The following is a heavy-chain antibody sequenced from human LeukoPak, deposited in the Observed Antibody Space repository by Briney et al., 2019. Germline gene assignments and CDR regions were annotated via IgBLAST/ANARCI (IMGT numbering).Heavy chain of an antibody. J-gene: IGHJ6*03. CDR1: GFTFSSYA. Sequence: GGSLRLSCAASGFTFSSYAMSWVRQAPGKGLEWVSAISGSAYSTYYADSMKGRFTISRDNSKNTLYLQMNSLRAEDTAVYYCAKNIWTEMATIYYYMDVWGKGTTVTVSS. V-gene: IGHV3-23*01. D-gene: IGHD5-24*01. CDR2: ISGSAYST. CDR3: AKNIWTEMATIYYYMDV.